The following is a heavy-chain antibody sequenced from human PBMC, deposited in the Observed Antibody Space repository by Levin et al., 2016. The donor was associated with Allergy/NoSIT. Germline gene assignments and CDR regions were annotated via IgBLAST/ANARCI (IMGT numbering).Heavy chain of an antibody. Sequence: SETLSLTCTVSGGSISSGDYYWSWICQPPGKGLEWIGYIYYSGSTYYNPSLKSRVTISVDTSKNQFSLKLSSVTAADTAVYYCAKSRDGYNYFDYWGQGTLVTVSS. D-gene: IGHD5-24*01. J-gene: IGHJ4*02. CDR1: GGSISSGDYY. CDR3: AKSRDGYNYFDY. CDR2: IYYSGST. V-gene: IGHV4-30-4*01.